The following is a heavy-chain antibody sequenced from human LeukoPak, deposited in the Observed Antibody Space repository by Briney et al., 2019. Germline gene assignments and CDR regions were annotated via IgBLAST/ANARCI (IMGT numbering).Heavy chain of an antibody. Sequence: PGRSLRLSCAASGFSFNHYGMHWFRQAPGKGLEWVASISYHTTDKFYADSVKGRFTISRDNSLDTLYPQMNSLRVEDTAIYYCAKETPNTGWFDPWGQGTLVTVSS. V-gene: IGHV3-30*18. CDR2: ISYHTTDK. D-gene: IGHD1-14*01. CDR1: GFSFNHYG. CDR3: AKETPNTGWFDP. J-gene: IGHJ5*02.